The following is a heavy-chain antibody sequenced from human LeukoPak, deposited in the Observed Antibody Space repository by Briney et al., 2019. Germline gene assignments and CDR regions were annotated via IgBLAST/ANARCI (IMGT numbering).Heavy chain of an antibody. CDR3: VRDLSPAYGGHYYDAFDF. CDR2: IKRDGSVK. Sequence: GGSLRLSCAASGLTFTTYWMAWVRQAPGQGREWVANIKRDGSVKYYVDSVKDRFTISRDNAKNSLYLQMNSLRAEDTALYYCVRDLSPAYGGHYYDAFDFWGQGTMVTVSS. D-gene: IGHD4-23*01. J-gene: IGHJ3*01. CDR1: GLTFTTYW. V-gene: IGHV3-7*01.